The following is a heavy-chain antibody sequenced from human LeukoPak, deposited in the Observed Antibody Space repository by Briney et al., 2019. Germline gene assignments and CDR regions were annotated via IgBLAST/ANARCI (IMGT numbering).Heavy chain of an antibody. J-gene: IGHJ4*02. V-gene: IGHV3-23*01. Sequence: GGSLRLSCAASGFTFSSYAMSWVRQAPGKGLEWVSAISGSGGSTYYADSVKGRFTISSDNSKNTLYLQMNSLRAEDTAVYYCAKGDSSSSWGANDYWGQGTLVTVSS. CDR1: GFTFSSYA. CDR2: ISGSGGST. CDR3: AKGDSSSSWGANDY. D-gene: IGHD6-6*01.